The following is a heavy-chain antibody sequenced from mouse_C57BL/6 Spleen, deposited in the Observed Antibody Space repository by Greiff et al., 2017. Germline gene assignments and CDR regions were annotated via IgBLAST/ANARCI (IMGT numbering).Heavy chain of an antibody. V-gene: IGHV1-15*01. CDR2: IDPETGGT. J-gene: IGHJ3*01. CDR1: GYTFTDYE. CDR3: TRGYYGSDPWFAD. D-gene: IGHD1-1*01. Sequence: QVQLKESGAELVRPGASVTLSCKASGYTFTDYEMHWVKQTPVHGLEWIGAIDPETGGTAYNQKFKGKAILTADKSSSTAYMELRSLTSEDSAVYYCTRGYYGSDPWFADWGQGTLVTVSA.